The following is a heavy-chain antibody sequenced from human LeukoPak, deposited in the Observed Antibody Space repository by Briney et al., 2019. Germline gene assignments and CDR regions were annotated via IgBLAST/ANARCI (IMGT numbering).Heavy chain of an antibody. D-gene: IGHD2/OR15-2a*01. CDR3: ATLKTGRPPHFDYYYGMDV. CDR2: FDPEDGET. V-gene: IGHV1-24*01. CDR1: GYTLTELS. Sequence: ASVKVSCKVSGYTLTELSMHWVRQAPGKGLEGMGGFDPEDGETIYARKFQGRVTMTEDTSTDTAYMELSSLRSEDTAVYYCATLKTGRPPHFDYYYGMDVWGQGTTVTVSS. J-gene: IGHJ6*02.